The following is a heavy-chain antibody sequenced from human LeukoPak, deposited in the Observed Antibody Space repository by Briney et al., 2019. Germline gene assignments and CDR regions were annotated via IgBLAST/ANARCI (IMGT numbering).Heavy chain of an antibody. D-gene: IGHD3-22*01. V-gene: IGHV1-18*01. CDR2: IDTNSGDT. CDR3: SRDWPLVITDS. Sequence: ASVKVSRTASGYTFTKYGISWLRQAPGQGLEWMGRIDTNSGDTHFAQKFQDRVTMTTDTSTTTAYMELRSLTSDDTAVYFCSRDWPLVITDSWGQGTLVTVSS. CDR1: GYTFTKYG. J-gene: IGHJ4*02.